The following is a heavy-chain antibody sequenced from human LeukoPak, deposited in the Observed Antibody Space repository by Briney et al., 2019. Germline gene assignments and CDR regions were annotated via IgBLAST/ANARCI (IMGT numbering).Heavy chain of an antibody. J-gene: IGHJ6*02. CDR3: AKAGLLWFGESWMDV. Sequence: GGSLRLSCGASGFIFSTYWMSWVRQVPGKGLEWVANIKEDGSESHYVDSVKGRFTISRDNAKNSLYLQMNSLRAEDTAMYFCAKAGLLWFGESWMDVWGQGTTVTVSS. CDR2: IKEDGSES. V-gene: IGHV3-7*01. D-gene: IGHD3-10*01. CDR1: GFIFSTYW.